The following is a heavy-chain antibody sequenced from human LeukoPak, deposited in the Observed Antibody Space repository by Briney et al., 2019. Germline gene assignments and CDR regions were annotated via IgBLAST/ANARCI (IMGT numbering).Heavy chain of an antibody. V-gene: IGHV5-51*01. CDR3: ARHSDVIGAI. J-gene: IGHJ4*02. CDR2: IYPRDSDT. CDR1: GYTFTHPL. Sequence: GESLKISGKAPGYTFTHPLIGWVRQKSGSGLEWMGIIYPRDSDTRYSPSFQGHVSISADTSINTAYLEWSRLEASDTAIYYCARHSDVIGAIWGQGTLVTVSS. D-gene: IGHD3-10*01.